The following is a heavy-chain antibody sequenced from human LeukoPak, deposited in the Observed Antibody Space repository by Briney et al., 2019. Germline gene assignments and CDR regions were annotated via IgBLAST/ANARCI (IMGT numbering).Heavy chain of an antibody. CDR1: GGSISSSSYY. CDR2: IYYSGST. V-gene: IGHV4-39*01. CDR3: ARITKLVITTKDGYYMDV. J-gene: IGHJ6*03. D-gene: IGHD3-9*01. Sequence: PSETLSLTCTVSGGSISSSSYYWGWIRQPPGKGLEWIGSIYYSGSTYYNPSLKSRVTRSVDTSKNQFSLKLSSVTAAYTNVYYCARITKLVITTKDGYYMDVWGTGTPGTVSS.